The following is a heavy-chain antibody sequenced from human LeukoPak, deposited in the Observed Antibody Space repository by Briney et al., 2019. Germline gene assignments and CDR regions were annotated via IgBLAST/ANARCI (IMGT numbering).Heavy chain of an antibody. J-gene: IGHJ6*02. CDR1: GFTFSSYG. V-gene: IGHV3-30*18. Sequence: PGGSLRLSCAASGFTFSSYGMHWVRQAPGKGLEWVAVILYDGSNKYYADSVKGRFTISRDNSKNTLYLQMNSLRAEDTAVYYCAKDIGFGEVYYYSGMDVWGQGTTVTVSS. CDR2: ILYDGSNK. D-gene: IGHD3-10*01. CDR3: AKDIGFGEVYYYSGMDV.